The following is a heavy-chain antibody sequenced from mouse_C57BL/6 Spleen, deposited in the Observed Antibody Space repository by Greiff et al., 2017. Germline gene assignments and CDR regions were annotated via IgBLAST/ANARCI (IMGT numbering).Heavy chain of an antibody. CDR2: IYPRSGNT. J-gene: IGHJ2*01. Sequence: QVQLKESGAELARPGASVKLSCKASGYTFTSYGISWVKQRTGQGLEWIGEIYPRSGNTYYNEKFKGKATLTADKSSSTAYMELRSLTSEDSAVYFCARYYGYGSSYYFDYGGQGTTLTVSS. D-gene: IGHD1-1*01. CDR1: GYTFTSYG. V-gene: IGHV1-81*01. CDR3: ARYYGYGSSYYFDY.